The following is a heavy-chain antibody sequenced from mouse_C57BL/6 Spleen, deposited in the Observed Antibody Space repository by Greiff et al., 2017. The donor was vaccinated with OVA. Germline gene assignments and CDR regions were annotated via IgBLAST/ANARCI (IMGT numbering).Heavy chain of an antibody. CDR2: IYPGDGDT. CDR3: AREEDWVDY. CDR1: GYAFSSSW. Sequence: VKLMESGPELVKPGASVKISCKASGYAFSSSWMNWVKQRPGKGLEWIGRIYPGDGDTNYNGKFKGKATLTADKSSSTAYMQLSSLTSEDSAVYFCAREEDWVDYWGQGTTLTVSS. V-gene: IGHV1-82*01. D-gene: IGHD4-1*01. J-gene: IGHJ2*01.